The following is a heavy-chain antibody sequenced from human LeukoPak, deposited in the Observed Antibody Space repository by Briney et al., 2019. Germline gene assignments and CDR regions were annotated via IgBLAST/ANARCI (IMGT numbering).Heavy chain of an antibody. CDR1: GYTFTSYY. J-gene: IGHJ4*02. CDR3: ARAVLLGTDFDY. D-gene: IGHD2-15*01. Sequence: GASVKVSCKASGYTFTSYYMHWVRQAPGQGLEWMGWINPNSGGTNYAQKFQGRVTMTRDTSITTAYMELTRLRSDDTAVYYCARAVLLGTDFDYWGQGTLVTVSS. CDR2: INPNSGGT. V-gene: IGHV1-2*02.